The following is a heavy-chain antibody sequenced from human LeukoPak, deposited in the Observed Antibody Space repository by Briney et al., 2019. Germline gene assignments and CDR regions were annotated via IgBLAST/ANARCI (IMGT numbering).Heavy chain of an antibody. CDR2: INPNSGGT. CDR1: GYIFTDYY. CDR3: ARGLSSAMYYYDSSGYYAFLY. D-gene: IGHD3-22*01. V-gene: IGHV1/OR15-1*04. Sequence: ASVKVSCKASGYIFTDYYMHWVRQAPGQELGWMGRINPNSGGTNYAQKFQGRVTMTRDTSKNQFSLKLSSVTAADTAVYYCARGLSSAMYYYDSSGYYAFLYWGQGTLVTVSS. J-gene: IGHJ4*02.